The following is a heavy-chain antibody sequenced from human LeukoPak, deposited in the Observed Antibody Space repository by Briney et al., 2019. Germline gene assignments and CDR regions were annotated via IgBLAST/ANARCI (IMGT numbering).Heavy chain of an antibody. V-gene: IGHV3-30*18. Sequence: GRSLRLSCAASGFTFSSYGMHWVRQAPGKGLEWVAVISYDGSNKYYADSVKGRFTISRDNSKNTLYLQMNSLRAEDTAVYYCAKVADVTVTGAFDIWGQGTMVTVSS. CDR3: AKVADVTVTGAFDI. J-gene: IGHJ3*02. D-gene: IGHD4-17*01. CDR1: GFTFSSYG. CDR2: ISYDGSNK.